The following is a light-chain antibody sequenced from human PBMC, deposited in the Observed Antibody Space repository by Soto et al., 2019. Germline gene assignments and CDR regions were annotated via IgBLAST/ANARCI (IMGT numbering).Light chain of an antibody. V-gene: IGKV3-20*01. Sequence: EGVLTQSPGTLSLSPGERVNLSCRASQSVASSYLAWYQQKPCRAPRRLFYSASRKATGIPDRISGSGSGTDFTLTISRLEPEDFAVYHCHRFGSLPETFGQVTNVE. CDR3: HRFGSLPET. J-gene: IGKJ1*01. CDR2: SAS. CDR1: QSVASSY.